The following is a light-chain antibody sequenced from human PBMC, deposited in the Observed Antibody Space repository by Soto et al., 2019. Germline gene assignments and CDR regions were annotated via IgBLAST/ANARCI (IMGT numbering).Light chain of an antibody. CDR2: EVS. V-gene: IGLV2-14*01. J-gene: IGLJ3*02. CDR1: SSDVGDYNY. CDR3: SSYTSSSIWV. Sequence: QSALTQPASVSGSPGQSITISCTGTSSDVGDYNYVSWYQQHPGKAPKLMIYEVSNRPSGVSNRFSGSKSGTTASLTISGLQAEDEADYYCSSYTSSSIWVFGGGTKLTVL.